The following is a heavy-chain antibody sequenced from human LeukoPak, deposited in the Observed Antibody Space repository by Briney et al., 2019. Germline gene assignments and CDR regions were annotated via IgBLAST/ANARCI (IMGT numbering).Heavy chain of an antibody. V-gene: IGHV4-61*02. J-gene: IGHJ4*02. Sequence: SETLSLTCTVSGGSISSGSYYWSWIRQPAGKGLEWIGRIYTSGSTNYNPSLKSRVTISVDTSKNQFSLKLSSVTAADTAVYYCARQKYYDPPNFDYWDQGTLVTVSS. CDR3: ARQKYYDPPNFDY. CDR2: IYTSGST. D-gene: IGHD3-3*01. CDR1: GGSISSGSYY.